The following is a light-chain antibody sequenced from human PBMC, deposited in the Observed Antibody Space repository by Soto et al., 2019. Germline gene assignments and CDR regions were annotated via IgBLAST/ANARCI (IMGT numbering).Light chain of an antibody. CDR2: SAS. CDR1: QSISSN. V-gene: IGKV3-15*01. Sequence: EIVMTQSPATLSVSPGQRVTLSCRASQSISSNLAWYQQKPGQPPRLLFYSASARATGTSARFSASGSGTEFSLTISSLQSEDVAVYYCQQYHNWPPRTFGGGTKIQIK. CDR3: QQYHNWPPRT. J-gene: IGKJ4*01.